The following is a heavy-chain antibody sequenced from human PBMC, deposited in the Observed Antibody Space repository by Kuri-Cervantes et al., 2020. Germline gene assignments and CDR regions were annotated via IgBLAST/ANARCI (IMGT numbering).Heavy chain of an antibody. CDR1: GFTFSSYG. D-gene: IGHD1-26*01. J-gene: IGHJ6*02. CDR2: INSDGSST. CDR3: AKGTYYDGHGMDV. V-gene: IGHV3-74*01. Sequence: GGSLRLSCAASGFTFSSYGMHWVRQAPGKGLVWVSRINSDGSSTSYADSVKGRYTISRDNSKNTLYLQMNSLRAEDTAVYYCAKGTYYDGHGMDVWGQGTTVTVSS.